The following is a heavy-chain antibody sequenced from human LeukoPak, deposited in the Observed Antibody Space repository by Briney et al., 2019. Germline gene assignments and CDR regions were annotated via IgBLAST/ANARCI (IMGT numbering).Heavy chain of an antibody. D-gene: IGHD4-23*01. J-gene: IGHJ4*02. CDR1: GGTXSSYA. CDR3: AKNQDYGGSTLYYFDY. V-gene: IGHV1-69*13. CDR2: IMPIFGTA. Sequence: ASVKVSCTASGGTXSSYAISGVRQAPGQGLEWMGGIMPIFGTANYAQKFQGRVTITADECTSTAYIQLSSLRSEDTAVYYCAKNQDYGGSTLYYFDYWGQGTLVTVSS.